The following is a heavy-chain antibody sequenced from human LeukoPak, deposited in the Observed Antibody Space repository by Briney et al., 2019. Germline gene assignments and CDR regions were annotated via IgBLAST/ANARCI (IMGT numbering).Heavy chain of an antibody. Sequence: GGSLRLSCAASGFTFNSYGMNWVRQAPGKGLEWVAFIQYDGSNKYYADSVKGRFTVSRDNSKSTVYLQMNDLRGEDTAVYYCAKVGVVSPSHYMDVWGKGATVTVSS. J-gene: IGHJ6*03. V-gene: IGHV3-30*02. D-gene: IGHD2-15*01. CDR3: AKVGVVSPSHYMDV. CDR2: IQYDGSNK. CDR1: GFTFNSYG.